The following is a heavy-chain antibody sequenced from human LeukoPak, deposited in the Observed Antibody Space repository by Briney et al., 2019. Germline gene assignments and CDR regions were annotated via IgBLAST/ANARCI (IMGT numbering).Heavy chain of an antibody. Sequence: SETLSLTCAVSGASIASHSWWSWVRQPPGKGPEWIGEVYHSGGANYKPSLKSRVTISVDTSRNHFSLKLTSVAAADTAVYFCAYNRNFALDNWGQGTLVTVSS. CDR2: VYHSGGA. CDR1: GASIASHSW. D-gene: IGHD1-14*01. V-gene: IGHV4/OR15-8*01. J-gene: IGHJ4*01. CDR3: AYNRNFALDN.